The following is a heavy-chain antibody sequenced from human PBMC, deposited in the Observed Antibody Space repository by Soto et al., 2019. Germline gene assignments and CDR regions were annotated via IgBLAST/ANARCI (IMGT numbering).Heavy chain of an antibody. CDR3: ARGPGGIAAAGTRYYMDV. V-gene: IGHV4-34*01. Sequence: SETLSLTCAFYGGSFSGYYWSWIRQPPGKGLEWIGEINHSGSTNYNPSLKSRVTISVDTSKNQFSLKLSSVTAADTAVYYCARGPGGIAAAGTRYYMDVWGKGTTVTVSS. CDR1: GGSFSGYY. D-gene: IGHD6-13*01. J-gene: IGHJ6*03. CDR2: INHSGST.